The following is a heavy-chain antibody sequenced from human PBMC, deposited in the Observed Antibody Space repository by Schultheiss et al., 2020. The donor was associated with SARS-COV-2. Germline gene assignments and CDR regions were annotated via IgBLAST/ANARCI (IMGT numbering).Heavy chain of an antibody. CDR3: ARGRTQGLFDP. J-gene: IGHJ5*02. D-gene: IGHD1-14*01. Sequence: SQTLSLTCAVYGGSFSGHFGSWIRQPPGKGLEWIGEINDSGSTNYNPSLKSRVTILVDTSKNQFSLNLRSVTAADTAVYYCARGRTQGLFDPWGQGTLVTVSS. V-gene: IGHV4-34*01. CDR2: INDSGST. CDR1: GGSFSGHF.